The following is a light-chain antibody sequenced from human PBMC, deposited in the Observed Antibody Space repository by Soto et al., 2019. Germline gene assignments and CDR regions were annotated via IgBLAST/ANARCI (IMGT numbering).Light chain of an antibody. J-gene: IGKJ1*01. CDR2: AAS. V-gene: IGKV3-20*01. Sequence: EVVLTQSPGTVSLSPGERATLSCRASQSVTSNYLAWYQQKPGQAPRLLIYAASIRATGIPDRFSGSGSGTDFSLTISRREPEDFAVYYCQQYGSSLTWTFGQGTKVEIK. CDR1: QSVTSNY. CDR3: QQYGSSLTWT.